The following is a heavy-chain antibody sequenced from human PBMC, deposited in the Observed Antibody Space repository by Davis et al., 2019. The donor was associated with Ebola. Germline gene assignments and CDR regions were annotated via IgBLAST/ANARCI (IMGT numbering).Heavy chain of an antibody. D-gene: IGHD3-3*01. CDR3: AKSLWSAYDTGGYFDS. V-gene: IGHV3-9*01. Sequence: PGGSLRLSCAASGFTFDDYAMHWVRQAPGKGLEWVSGVNWNSGYIVYADSVKGRFTISRDNAKKSLYLQMNSLRTEDTAFYYCAKSLWSAYDTGGYFDSWGQGTLITVSS. J-gene: IGHJ4*02. CDR1: GFTFDDYA. CDR2: VNWNSGYI.